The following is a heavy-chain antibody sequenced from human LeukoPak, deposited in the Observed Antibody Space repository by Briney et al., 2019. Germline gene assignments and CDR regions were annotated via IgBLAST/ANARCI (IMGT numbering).Heavy chain of an antibody. CDR3: ARDLMVYAEVYYYYYGMDV. D-gene: IGHD2-8*01. CDR1: GYTFTSYY. Sequence: ASVKVSCKASGYTFTSYYMHWVRQAPGQGLEWMGIINPSSGSTSYAQKFQGRVTMTRDTSTSTVYMELSSLRSEDTAVYYCARDLMVYAEVYYYYYGMDVWGQGTTVTVSS. V-gene: IGHV1-46*01. J-gene: IGHJ6*02. CDR2: INPSSGST.